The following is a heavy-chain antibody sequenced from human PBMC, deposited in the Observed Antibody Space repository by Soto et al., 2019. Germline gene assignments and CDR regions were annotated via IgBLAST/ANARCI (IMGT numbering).Heavy chain of an antibody. D-gene: IGHD3-3*02. J-gene: IGHJ4*02. Sequence: PSETLSLTCAVSGGSIISSNWWNWVHQPPGKGLEWIGEIYHSGSTYYKPSLKSRVAMSVDTSKNQFSLKLTSATAADTAVYYCARLPSRHLVDYWGQGTLVTVSS. CDR3: ARLPSRHLVDY. CDR2: IYHSGST. CDR1: GGSIISSNW. V-gene: IGHV4-4*02.